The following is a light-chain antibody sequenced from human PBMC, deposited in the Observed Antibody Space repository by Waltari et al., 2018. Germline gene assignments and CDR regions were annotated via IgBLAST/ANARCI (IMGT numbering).Light chain of an antibody. V-gene: IGKV3-15*01. CDR2: AAS. Sequence: ETVMTQSQVTLSVSPGERDTLSCRASQSIGTNLAWYQQKPGQAPRLLIFAASTRASGVPARFSGSGSGTEFTLTISSLQAEDFAVYYCQQYNNWPTYAFGQGTKLEI. J-gene: IGKJ2*01. CDR3: QQYNNWPTYA. CDR1: QSIGTN.